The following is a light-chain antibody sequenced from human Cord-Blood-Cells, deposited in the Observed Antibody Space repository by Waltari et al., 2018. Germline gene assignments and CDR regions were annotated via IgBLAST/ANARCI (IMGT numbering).Light chain of an antibody. CDR1: QSISSY. J-gene: IGKJ4*01. Sequence: DIQMTQSPSSLSASVGDRVTITCRASQSISSYLNWYQQKLGKATKLLIYAASSLQSGVPSRFSGSGSGTDFTLTISSLQPEDFATYYCQQSYSTPLTFGGGTKVEIK. V-gene: IGKV1-39*01. CDR2: AAS. CDR3: QQSYSTPLT.